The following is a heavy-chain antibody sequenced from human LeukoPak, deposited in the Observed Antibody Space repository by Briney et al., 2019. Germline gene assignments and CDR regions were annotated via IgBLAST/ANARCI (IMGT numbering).Heavy chain of an antibody. CDR3: ARGLWFGEGYYYYMDV. V-gene: IGHV4-38-2*02. CDR1: GSSISSDYY. Sequence: SETLSLTCTVSGSSISSDYYWGWIRQPPGQGLEWIGSIYDSGSAYYNPSLKSRVVISADPSKNQFSLKLTSVIAADTAVYYCARGLWFGEGYYYYMDVWGKGTTVTVSS. CDR2: IYDSGSA. D-gene: IGHD3-10*01. J-gene: IGHJ6*03.